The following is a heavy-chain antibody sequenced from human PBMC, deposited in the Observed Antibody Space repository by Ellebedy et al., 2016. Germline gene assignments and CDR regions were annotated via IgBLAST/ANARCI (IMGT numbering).Heavy chain of an antibody. CDR1: GGSLETYH. V-gene: IGHV4-59*01. Sequence: SETLSLTXTVSGGSLETYHWSWIRQPPGKGLEWIGYMYHTTGGTNYNPSLKSRVTISLDRSKNQFSLKLSSVTAADTAVYYCARGFLTVTGTGYWYFDLWGRGTLVTVSS. J-gene: IGHJ2*01. CDR2: MYHTTGGT. CDR3: ARGFLTVTGTGYWYFDL. D-gene: IGHD4-17*01.